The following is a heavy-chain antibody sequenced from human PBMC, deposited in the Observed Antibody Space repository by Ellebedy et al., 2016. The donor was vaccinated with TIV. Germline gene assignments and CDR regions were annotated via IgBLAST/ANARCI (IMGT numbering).Heavy chain of an antibody. CDR1: GYTFTGYY. V-gene: IGHV1-2*02. CDR2: INPNSGST. J-gene: IGHJ6*03. Sequence: ASVKVSCXASGYTFTGYYMHWVRQAPGQGLEWMGWINPNSGSTNYAQKFQGRVTMTRDTSISTAYMELSRLRSDDTAVYYCARAAYCSSTSCSVYYYYMDVWGKGTTVTVSS. CDR3: ARAAYCSSTSCSVYYYYMDV. D-gene: IGHD2-2*01.